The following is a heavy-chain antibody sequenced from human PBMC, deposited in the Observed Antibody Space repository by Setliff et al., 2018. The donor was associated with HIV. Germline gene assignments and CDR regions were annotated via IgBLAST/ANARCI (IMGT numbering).Heavy chain of an antibody. V-gene: IGHV3-48*03. D-gene: IGHD2-2*01. CDR3: ARESQLHTPPYYYYMDV. CDR1: GFTFSSYE. CDR2: ISSTSQTI. J-gene: IGHJ6*03. Sequence: PGGSLRLSCAASGFTFSSYEMNWVRQAPGKGLEWLSFISSTSQTIYYADSVKGRFTVSRDNAKSSLYLQMNSLRAEDTAVYYCARESQLHTPPYYYYMDVWGQGTMVTVSS.